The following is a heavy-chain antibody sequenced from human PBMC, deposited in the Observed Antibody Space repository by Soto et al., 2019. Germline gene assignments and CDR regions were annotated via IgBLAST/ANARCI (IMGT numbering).Heavy chain of an antibody. CDR1: GFTFNTYG. V-gene: IGHV3-30*18. CDR2: ISYDGSNK. Sequence: QVQLVESGGGVVQPGRSLRLSCAASGFTFNTYGMHWVRQAPGKGLEWVAFISYDGSNKYYADSVKGRFTISRDKSRNTLYLQMNSLRDEDTAVYYCAKDSSSGWFDYWGQGTLVTVSS. J-gene: IGHJ4*02. D-gene: IGHD6-19*01. CDR3: AKDSSSGWFDY.